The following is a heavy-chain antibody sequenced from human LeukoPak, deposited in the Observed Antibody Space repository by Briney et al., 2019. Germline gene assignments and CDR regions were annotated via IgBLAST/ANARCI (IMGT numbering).Heavy chain of an antibody. CDR3: AKDSSGYYERFDY. CDR2: ISWNSGSI. J-gene: IGHJ4*02. Sequence: GRSLRLSCAASGFTFDDYAMHWVRQALGKGLEWVSGISWNSGSIGYADSVKGRFTISRDNAKNSLYLQMNSLRAEDTALYYCAKDSSGYYERFDYWGQGTLVTVSS. D-gene: IGHD3-22*01. CDR1: GFTFDDYA. V-gene: IGHV3-9*01.